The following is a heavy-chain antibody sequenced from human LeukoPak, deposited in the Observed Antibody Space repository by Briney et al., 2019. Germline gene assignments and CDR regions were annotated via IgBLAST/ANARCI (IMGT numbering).Heavy chain of an antibody. D-gene: IGHD5-12*01. CDR3: ARGRYSGYEGTSFDY. Sequence: SVKVSCKASGGTFSSYAISWVRQAPGQGLEWMGGIIPIFGTANYAQKFQGRVTITTDESTSTAYMELSSLRSEDTAVYYCARGRYSGYEGTSFDYWGQGTLVTVSS. V-gene: IGHV1-69*05. J-gene: IGHJ4*02. CDR2: IIPIFGTA. CDR1: GGTFSSYA.